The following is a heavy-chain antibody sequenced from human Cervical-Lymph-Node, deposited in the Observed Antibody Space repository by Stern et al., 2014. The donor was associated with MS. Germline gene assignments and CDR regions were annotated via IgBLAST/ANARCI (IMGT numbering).Heavy chain of an antibody. J-gene: IGHJ6*02. V-gene: IGHV3-23*04. Sequence: EVQLEESGGGLVQPGGSLRLSCAASGFTFSTYAFSWVRQAPGKRLEWVSGISDSGVYTYYADSVKGRFTISRDNSKSMLYLEMQSLRAEDTAVYHCAKDLGRGVVVVPLYGLDVWGQGTTVTVSS. CDR2: ISDSGVYT. D-gene: IGHD2-2*01. CDR1: GFTFSTYA. CDR3: AKDLGRGVVVVPLYGLDV.